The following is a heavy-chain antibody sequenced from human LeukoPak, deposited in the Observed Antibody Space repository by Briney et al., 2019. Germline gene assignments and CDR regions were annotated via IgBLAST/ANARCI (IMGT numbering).Heavy chain of an antibody. Sequence: PSETLSLTCTVSGGSISSGSYYWSWIRQPPGKGLEWIGYIYYSGSTNYNPSLKSRVTISVDTSKNQFSLKLSSVTAADTAVYYCARGKWGWLQSDLYYYYYMDVWGKGTTVTVSS. V-gene: IGHV4-61*01. CDR3: ARGKWGWLQSDLYYYYYMDV. CDR2: IYYSGST. D-gene: IGHD5-24*01. J-gene: IGHJ6*03. CDR1: GGSISSGSYY.